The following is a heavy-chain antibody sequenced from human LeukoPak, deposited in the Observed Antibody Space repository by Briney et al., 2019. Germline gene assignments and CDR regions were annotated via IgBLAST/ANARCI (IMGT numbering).Heavy chain of an antibody. J-gene: IGHJ4*02. Sequence: GGSLRLSCTASGFTFSFYTMYWVRQAPGKGLEWVAFISYDGSYEYYTDSVKGRFTISRDNSKNTLYLQMNSLRAEDTAVYYCARVPTTIYSDSSGGYYFDYWGQGTLLTVSS. CDR1: GFTFSFYT. CDR2: ISYDGSYE. CDR3: ARVPTTIYSDSSGGYYFDY. D-gene: IGHD3-22*01. V-gene: IGHV3-30*04.